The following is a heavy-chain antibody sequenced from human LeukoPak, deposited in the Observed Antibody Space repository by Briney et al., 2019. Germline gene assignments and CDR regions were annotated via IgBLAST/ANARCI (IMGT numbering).Heavy chain of an antibody. Sequence: SETLSLTCTVSGGSISSSSYYWGWIRQPPGKGLEWFGSIYYSGSTYYNPSLKSRVTISVDTSKNQFSLKLSSVTAADTAVYYCARLHYDILTGYPNGDYWGQGTLVTVSS. CDR1: GGSISSSSYY. J-gene: IGHJ4*02. V-gene: IGHV4-39*01. CDR2: IYYSGST. D-gene: IGHD3-9*01. CDR3: ARLHYDILTGYPNGDY.